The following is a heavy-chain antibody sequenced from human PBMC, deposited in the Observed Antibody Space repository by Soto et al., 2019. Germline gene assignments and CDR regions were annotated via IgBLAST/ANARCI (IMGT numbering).Heavy chain of an antibody. CDR2: ISSSGNII. Sequence: QVHLVESGGGLVKPGGSLRLSCAASGFTFSDYFMTWIRQAPGKGLEWISYISSSGNIIYYADSVKGRFTISRDNAKDSVYLQMNSLRAEDTAVYYCTRGPLGYAYGSDYWGQGTLVTVSS. CDR3: TRGPLGYAYGSDY. CDR1: GFTFSDYF. V-gene: IGHV3-11*01. J-gene: IGHJ4*02. D-gene: IGHD5-18*01.